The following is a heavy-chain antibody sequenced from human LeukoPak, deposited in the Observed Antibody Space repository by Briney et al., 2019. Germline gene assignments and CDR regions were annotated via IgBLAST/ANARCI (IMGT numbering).Heavy chain of an antibody. CDR1: GFMFNNYA. D-gene: IGHD1-1*01. CDR3: ARTNGYFDY. Sequence: PGGSLRLSCATSGFMFNNYAVTWLRQTPEKGLEWVSAIIINGDHTYYADSVKGRFTISRDNHKDTVYLQMNSLRAEDTAIYYCARTNGYFDYWGRGTLVTVSS. J-gene: IGHJ4*02. V-gene: IGHV3-23*01. CDR2: IIINGDHT.